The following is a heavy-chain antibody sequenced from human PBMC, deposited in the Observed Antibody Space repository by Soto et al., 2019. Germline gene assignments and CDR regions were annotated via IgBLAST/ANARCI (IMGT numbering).Heavy chain of an antibody. CDR1: GFTFGTFT. J-gene: IGHJ6*02. CDR3: ARVMCGDCSSYYYDSMDV. D-gene: IGHD2-21*02. CDR2: IGTTSTYI. Sequence: EVQLVESGGGLVKPGGSLRLSCAASGFTFGTFTMSWVRQAPGKGLEWVSSIGTTSTYIYYADSVRGRFTISRDNAKNSLDLQMNSLRAGDTAVYFCARVMCGDCSSYYYDSMDVWGQGTTVTVSS. V-gene: IGHV3-21*01.